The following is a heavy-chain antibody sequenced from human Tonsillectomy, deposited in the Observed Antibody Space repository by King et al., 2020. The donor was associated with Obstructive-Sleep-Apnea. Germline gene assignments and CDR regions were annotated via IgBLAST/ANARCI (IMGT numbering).Heavy chain of an antibody. CDR2: IKSKPDAGTI. Sequence: VQLVESGGGLVEPGGSLRVSCAASGFTFSYAWMTWVRQAPGKGLEWVGRIKSKPDAGTIDYAAPLRDRFIISRDDSYNTVYLQMYRLKIEDTAVYYCTTESPHYYDILTGFGMDVWGQGTTVTVSS. D-gene: IGHD3-9*01. CDR1: GFTFSYAW. V-gene: IGHV3-15*01. CDR3: TTESPHYYDILTGFGMDV. J-gene: IGHJ6*02.